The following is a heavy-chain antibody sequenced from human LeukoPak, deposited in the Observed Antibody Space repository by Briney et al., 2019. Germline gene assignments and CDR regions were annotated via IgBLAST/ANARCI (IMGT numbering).Heavy chain of an antibody. V-gene: IGHV1-18*01. CDR2: ISAYNGNT. D-gene: IGHD3-3*01. J-gene: IGHJ4*02. CDR1: GYTFTKYA. Sequence: ASVKVSCKGSGYTFTKYAISWVRQAPGQGLEWMGWISAYNGNTNYAQKLQGRVTMTTDTSTSTAYMELRSLRSDDTAVYYCARVATYYDFWSGYYVQGDFDYWGQGTLVTVSS. CDR3: ARVATYYDFWSGYYVQGDFDY.